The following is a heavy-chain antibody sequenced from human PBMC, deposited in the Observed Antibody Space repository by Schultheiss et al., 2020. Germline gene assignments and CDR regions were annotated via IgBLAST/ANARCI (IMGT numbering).Heavy chain of an antibody. J-gene: IGHJ6*02. CDR2: IKSKTDGGTT. CDR1: GFTFSNAW. D-gene: IGHD5/OR15-5a*01. CDR3: TTSVNYYGMDV. V-gene: IGHV3-15*01. Sequence: GESLKISCAASGFTFSNAWMSWVRQAPGKGLEWVGRIKSKTDGGTTDYAAPVKGRFTISRDDSKNTLYLQMNSLKTEDTAVYYCTTSVNYYGMDVWGQGTTVT.